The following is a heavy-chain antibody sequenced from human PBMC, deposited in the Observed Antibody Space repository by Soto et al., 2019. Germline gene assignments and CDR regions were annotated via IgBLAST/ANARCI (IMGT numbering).Heavy chain of an antibody. Sequence: GYLRLSCAASGFSFSNYAMSWVRHAPGKGLECVSSISATGASTFYADSVKGRLTISRDNSKDNLYLEMKSLRVEDTAVYYCAKDEGKYSHGYDALCAWGRGNLVTVSS. D-gene: IGHD5-18*01. J-gene: IGHJ5*02. CDR1: GFSFSNYA. CDR2: ISATGAST. V-gene: IGHV3-23*01. CDR3: AKDEGKYSHGYDALCA.